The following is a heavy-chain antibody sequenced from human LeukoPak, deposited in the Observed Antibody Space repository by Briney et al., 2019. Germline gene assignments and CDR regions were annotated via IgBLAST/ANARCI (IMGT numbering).Heavy chain of an antibody. V-gene: IGHV4-34*01. CDR1: GVSFSGYY. CDR3: ARERSRHYYGSGSYSHRPYFDY. CDR2: INHSGST. Sequence: SETLSLTCAVYGVSFSGYYWSWIRQPPGKGLEWIGEINHSGSTNYNPSLKSRVTISVDTSKNQFSLKLSSVTAADTAVYYCARERSRHYYGSGSYSHRPYFDYWGQGTLVTVSS. J-gene: IGHJ4*02. D-gene: IGHD3-10*01.